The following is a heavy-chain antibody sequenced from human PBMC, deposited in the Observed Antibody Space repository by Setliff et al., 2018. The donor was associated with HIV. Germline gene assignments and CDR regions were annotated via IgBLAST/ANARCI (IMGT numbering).Heavy chain of an antibody. Sequence: QSGGSLRLSCTSSGLIFGEYAMSWVRQAPGKGLEWVGFIRSKTYSGTPEYAASVEGRFTISRDDSRSVAYLQMNSLKTEDTAVYYCGRVSGWLTRNDHWGQGTLVTVSS. CDR3: GRVSGWLTRNDH. D-gene: IGHD6-19*01. CDR2: IRSKTYSGTP. V-gene: IGHV3-49*04. J-gene: IGHJ4*02. CDR1: GLIFGEYA.